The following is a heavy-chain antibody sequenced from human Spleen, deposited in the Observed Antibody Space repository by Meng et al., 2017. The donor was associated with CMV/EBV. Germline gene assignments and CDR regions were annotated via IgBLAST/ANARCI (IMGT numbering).Heavy chain of an antibody. D-gene: IGHD4-11*01. CDR2: LIPVINVA. CDR3: ARQGINYFDP. J-gene: IGHJ5*02. V-gene: IGHV1-69*04. Sequence: SVKVSCKASGGTFSSYAISWVRQAPGQGLEWMGRLIPVINVANYAQRFQGRVTITADKSTTTVYMELSSLSSEDTAVYYCARQGINYFDPWGQGTLVTVSS. CDR1: GGTFSSYA.